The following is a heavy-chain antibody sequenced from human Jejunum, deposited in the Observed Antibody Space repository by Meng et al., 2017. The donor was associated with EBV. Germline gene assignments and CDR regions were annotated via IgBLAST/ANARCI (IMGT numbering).Heavy chain of an antibody. V-gene: IGHV1-2*06. J-gene: IGHJ4*02. CDR1: AYTLAGYY. CDR2: INPNSGDT. D-gene: IGHD6-13*01. Sequence: VQLVQSWAEVDKPGASGNVLCQASAYTLAGYYMHWVRQAPGQGLEWMGRINPNSGDTGFAQKFQGRVTVTRDNSINTAYMELSSLTSDDTAVYYCARAVGAAGSMVNFDYWGQGTLVTVSS. CDR3: ARAVGAAGSMVNFDY.